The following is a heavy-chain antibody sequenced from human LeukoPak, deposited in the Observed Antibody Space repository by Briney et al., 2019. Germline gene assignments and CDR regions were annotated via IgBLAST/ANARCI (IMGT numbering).Heavy chain of an antibody. D-gene: IGHD1-26*01. CDR1: GFTFNNYA. CDR2: ISGSGGTT. J-gene: IGHJ4*02. V-gene: IGHV3-23*01. CDR3: ARGGGSYHIDY. Sequence: GGSLRLSCAASGFTFNNYAMSWVRQAPGKGLEWVSTISGSGGTTYYADSVKGRFTISRDNSKNTLDLQMNSLRAEDTAVYYCARGGGSYHIDYWGQGTLVTVSS.